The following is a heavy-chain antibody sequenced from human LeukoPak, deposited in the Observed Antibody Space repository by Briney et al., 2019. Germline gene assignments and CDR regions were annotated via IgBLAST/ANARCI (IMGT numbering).Heavy chain of an antibody. CDR3: ARTSISGIAVAGFDY. Sequence: KPSETLSLTCAVYGGSFSGYYWSWIRQPPGKGLEWIGEINHSGSTNYNPSLKSRVTISVDTSKNQFSLKLSSVTAADTAAYYCARTSISGIAVAGFDYWGQGTLVTVSS. CDR1: GGSFSGYY. CDR2: INHSGST. J-gene: IGHJ4*02. V-gene: IGHV4-34*01. D-gene: IGHD6-19*01.